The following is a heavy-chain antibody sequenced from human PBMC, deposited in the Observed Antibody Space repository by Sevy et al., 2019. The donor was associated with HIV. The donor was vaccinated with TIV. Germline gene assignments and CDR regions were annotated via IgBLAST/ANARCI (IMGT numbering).Heavy chain of an antibody. V-gene: IGHV4-4*07. CDR1: GGSISSYY. CDR2: IYTSGST. Sequence: SETLSLTCTVSGGSISSYYWSWIRQPAGKGLEWIGRIYTSGSTNYNPSLKSRVTMSVDTSKNQFSLKLSSVTAADTAVYYCARDYDFWSGYYAGGYYYYCMDVWGQGTTVTVSS. CDR3: ARDYDFWSGYYAGGYYYYCMDV. J-gene: IGHJ6*02. D-gene: IGHD3-3*01.